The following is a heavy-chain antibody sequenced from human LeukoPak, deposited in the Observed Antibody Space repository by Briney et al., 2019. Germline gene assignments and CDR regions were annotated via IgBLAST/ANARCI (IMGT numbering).Heavy chain of an antibody. CDR3: AKNKGIAAAGNSDY. V-gene: IGHV3-23*01. J-gene: IGHJ4*02. CDR1: GFTFSSYA. CDR2: ISGSGGST. Sequence: QSGGSLRLSCAASGFTFSSYAMSWVRQAPGKGLEWVSAISGSGGSTYYADSVKGRSTISRDNSKNTLYLQMNSLRAEDTAVYYCAKNKGIAAAGNSDYWGQGTLVTVSS. D-gene: IGHD6-13*01.